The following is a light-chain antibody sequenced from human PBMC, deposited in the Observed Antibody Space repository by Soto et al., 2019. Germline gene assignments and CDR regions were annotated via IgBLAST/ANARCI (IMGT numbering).Light chain of an antibody. CDR1: QSVLYTSNNKNY. CDR3: QQRSNWPLT. V-gene: IGKV4-1*01. CDR2: WAS. Sequence: DIVMTQSPDSLAVSLGERATINCKSSQSVLYTSNNKNYLAWYQQKAGQPPKVLIYWASTRESGVPDRFSGSGSGTDFTLTISSLEPEDFAVYYCQQRSNWPLTFGGGTKVDIK. J-gene: IGKJ4*01.